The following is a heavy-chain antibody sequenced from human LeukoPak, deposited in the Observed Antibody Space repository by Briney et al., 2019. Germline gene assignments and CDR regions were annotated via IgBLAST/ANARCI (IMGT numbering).Heavy chain of an antibody. Sequence: PGGSLRVSCAASGFTFSSYGMHWVRQAPGKGLEWVAFIRYDGSNKYYADSVKGRFTISRDNSKNTLYLQMNSLRAEDTAVYYAYCGGDSDLTYYFDYWGQGTLVTVSS. J-gene: IGHJ4*02. CDR2: IRYDGSNK. V-gene: IGHV3-30*02. D-gene: IGHD2-21*02. CDR3: YCGGDSDLTYYFDY. CDR1: GFTFSSYG.